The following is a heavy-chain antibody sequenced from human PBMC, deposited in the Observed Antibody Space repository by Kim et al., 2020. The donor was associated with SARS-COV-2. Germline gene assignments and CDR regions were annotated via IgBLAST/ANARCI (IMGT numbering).Heavy chain of an antibody. Sequence: YYADSVKGRFTISRDNSKNTLYLQMNSLRAEDTAVYYCAKPKYSSSPFDYWGQGTLVTVSS. D-gene: IGHD6-13*01. V-gene: IGHV3-23*03. CDR3: AKPKYSSSPFDY. J-gene: IGHJ4*02.